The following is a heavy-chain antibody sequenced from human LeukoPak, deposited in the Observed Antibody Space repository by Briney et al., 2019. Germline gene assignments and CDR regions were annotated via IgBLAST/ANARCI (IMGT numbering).Heavy chain of an antibody. CDR1: GGSISSGSYY. CDR3: ASESLYRYFYSSGYYAGQYYFDL. D-gene: IGHD3-22*01. CDR2: IYTSGST. J-gene: IGHJ4*02. Sequence: SETLSLTCTVSGGSISSGSYYWSWIRQPAGKGLEWIRRIYTSGSTNYNPSLKSRATISVNTSKNQFSLKRSPVTAADTAVYYCASESLYRYFYSSGYYAGQYYFDLWGQGTLVSVSS. V-gene: IGHV4-61*02.